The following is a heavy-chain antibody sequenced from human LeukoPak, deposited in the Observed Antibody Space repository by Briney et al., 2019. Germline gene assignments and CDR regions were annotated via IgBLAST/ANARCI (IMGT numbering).Heavy chain of an antibody. Sequence: SGGSLRLSCAASGFTFSSYAMSWVRQAPGKGLEWVSSISGSGVSTYYADSVKGRFTISRDNSTNTLYLQMNSLRAEDTAVYYCAKETSDYGDYVNAFDVWGQGTMVTVSS. CDR3: AKETSDYGDYVNAFDV. CDR1: GFTFSSYA. CDR2: ISGSGVST. D-gene: IGHD4-17*01. V-gene: IGHV3-23*01. J-gene: IGHJ3*01.